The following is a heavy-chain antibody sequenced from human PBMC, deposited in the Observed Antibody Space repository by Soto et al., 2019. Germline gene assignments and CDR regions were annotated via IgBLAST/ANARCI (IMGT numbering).Heavy chain of an antibody. Sequence: VESLKISCQGSVYRFTSSWIGCVRQMPGKGLEWLGNVYPSDSDVRYSPSFEGRVTISADNSINTAYLHLLNLKASDTAIYYCTKGAHSPSDSWGQGTWVTVSS. J-gene: IGHJ4*02. CDR3: TKGAHSPSDS. CDR1: VYRFTSSW. CDR2: VYPSDSDV. D-gene: IGHD3-16*01. V-gene: IGHV5-51*01.